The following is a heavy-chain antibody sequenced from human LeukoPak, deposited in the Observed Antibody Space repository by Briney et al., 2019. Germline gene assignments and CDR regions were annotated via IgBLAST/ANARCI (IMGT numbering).Heavy chain of an antibody. Sequence: GGSLRLSCAASGFTFSTYAMSWVRQAPGKGLEWVSAISGTGGSTYYADSVKGRFTISRDNSKNTLYLQMNSLRAEDTAVYYCAKDLPHYGDYYWGQGTLVTVSS. CDR1: GFTFSTYA. CDR2: ISGTGGST. D-gene: IGHD4-17*01. V-gene: IGHV3-23*01. J-gene: IGHJ4*02. CDR3: AKDLPHYGDYY.